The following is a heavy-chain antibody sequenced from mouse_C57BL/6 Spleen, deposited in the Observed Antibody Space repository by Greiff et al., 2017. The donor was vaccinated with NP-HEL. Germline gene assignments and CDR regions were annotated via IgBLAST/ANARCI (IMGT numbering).Heavy chain of an antibody. J-gene: IGHJ3*01. V-gene: IGHV1-53*01. D-gene: IGHD2-13*01. CDR3: ARGRYGDGLAY. CDR2: INPRNGGT. Sequence: QVQLKQPGTELVKPGASVKLSCKASGYTFTSYWMHWVKQRPGQGLEWIGNINPRNGGTTYNEKFKGTATLTVDKSSSTAYMQLSSLTSEDSAVYYCARGRYGDGLAYWGQGTLVTVSA. CDR1: GYTFTSYW.